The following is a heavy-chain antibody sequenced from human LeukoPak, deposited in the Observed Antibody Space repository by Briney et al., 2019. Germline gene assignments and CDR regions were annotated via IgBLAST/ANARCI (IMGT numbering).Heavy chain of an antibody. CDR2: IYYSGST. D-gene: IGHD2-8*01. CDR3: AREFRGVYPHYYYYYGMDV. Sequence: SETLSLTCTVSVGSISSYYWSWIRQPPGKGLEGSGYIYYSGSTNYNPSLKSRVTISVDTSKNQFSLKLSSVTAADTAVYYCAREFRGVYPHYYYYYGMDVWGQGTTVTVSS. J-gene: IGHJ6*02. CDR1: VGSISSYY. V-gene: IGHV4-59*01.